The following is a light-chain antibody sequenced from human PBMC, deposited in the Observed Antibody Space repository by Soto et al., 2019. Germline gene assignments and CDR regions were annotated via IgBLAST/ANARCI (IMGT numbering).Light chain of an antibody. J-gene: IGKJ2*01. CDR2: GAS. V-gene: IGKV3-20*01. CDR1: QSISSNY. CDR3: QQYDASPYT. Sequence: IVLTQSPGTLSLSPGERATLSCRASQSISSNYLAWYQQKPGQAPRLLIYGASSRATGIPDRFSGSGSGTDFTLTISRLEHEDFAVFYCQQYDASPYTFGQGTKLEIK.